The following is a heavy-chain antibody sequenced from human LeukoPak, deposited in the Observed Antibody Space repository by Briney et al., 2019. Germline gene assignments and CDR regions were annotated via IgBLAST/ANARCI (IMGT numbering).Heavy chain of an antibody. CDR3: ARNPAGIGDY. V-gene: IGHV3-30*03. J-gene: IGHJ4*02. Sequence: PGGSLRLSCADSGFTFSNFGMHWVRQAPGKGLEWVAVISYDGRNKDYRDSVKGRFTVSRDNAKNSLYLQMNSLRDEDTAVYYCARNPAGIGDYLGQGTLVTVSS. D-gene: IGHD1-26*01. CDR2: ISYDGRNK. CDR1: GFTFSNFG.